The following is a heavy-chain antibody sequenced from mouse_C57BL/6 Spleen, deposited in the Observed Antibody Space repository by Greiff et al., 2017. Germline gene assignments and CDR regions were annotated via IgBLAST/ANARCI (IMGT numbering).Heavy chain of an antibody. CDR1: GFTFSSYA. J-gene: IGHJ4*01. CDR3: TRGGANWAYYYAMDY. V-gene: IGHV5-9-1*02. D-gene: IGHD4-1*01. Sequence: DVKLVESGEGLVKPGGSLKLSCAASGFTFSSYAMSWVRQTPEKRLEWVAYISSGGDYIYYADTVKGRFTISRDNARNTLYLQMSSLKSEDTAMYYCTRGGANWAYYYAMDYWGQGTSVTVSS. CDR2: ISSGGDYI.